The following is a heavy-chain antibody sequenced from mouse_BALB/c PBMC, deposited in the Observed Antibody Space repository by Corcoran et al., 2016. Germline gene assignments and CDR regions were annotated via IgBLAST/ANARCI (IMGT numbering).Heavy chain of an antibody. V-gene: IGHV9-3*02. CDR1: GYTFTNYG. CDR3: ATGPYYFDS. CDR2: INTNTGEP. Sequence: QIQLVQSGPELKKPGETVKISCKASGYTFTNYGMNWVKQAPGKGLKWMGWINTNTGEPTYAEEFKGRFAFSLETSDSTAYLQINNLKNEDTATYFCATGPYYFDSWGQGTTLTVSS. D-gene: IGHD4-1*01. J-gene: IGHJ2*01.